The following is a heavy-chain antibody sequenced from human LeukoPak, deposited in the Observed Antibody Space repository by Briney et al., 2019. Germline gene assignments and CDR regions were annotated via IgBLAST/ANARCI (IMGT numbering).Heavy chain of an antibody. J-gene: IGHJ4*02. D-gene: IGHD2-21*02. CDR3: ARDQVAYCGRACFSLDY. V-gene: IGHV3-48*03. CDR2: VTRSGSTI. Sequence: PGGSLRLSCAASGFTFSNYEMNWVRQAPGKGLEWVSYVTRSGSTIYYADSVKGRFTISRDNAKNSLYMQMNSLRAADTAVYYCARDQVAYCGRACFSLDYWGQGTLVTVSS. CDR1: GFTFSNYE.